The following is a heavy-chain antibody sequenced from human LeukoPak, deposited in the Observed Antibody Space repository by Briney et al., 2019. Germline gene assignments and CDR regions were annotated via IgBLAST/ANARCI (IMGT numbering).Heavy chain of an antibody. J-gene: IGHJ4*02. V-gene: IGHV4-4*07. Sequence: PSETLSLTCTVSGGSISSYYWSWIRQPAGKGLEWIGRIYTSGSTNYNPSLKSRVTMSVDTSKNQFSLKLSSVTAADTAVYYCARDQWELLPVVLIAAGQYYFDYWAQGTLVTVSS. CDR3: ARDQWELLPVVLIAAGQYYFDY. CDR1: GGSISSYY. CDR2: IYTSGST. D-gene: IGHD1-26*01.